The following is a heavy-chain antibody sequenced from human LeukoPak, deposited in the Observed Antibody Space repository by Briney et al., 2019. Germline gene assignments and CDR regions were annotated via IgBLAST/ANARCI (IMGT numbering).Heavy chain of an antibody. J-gene: IGHJ4*02. CDR2: IKSDGSST. Sequence: PGGSLRLSCAASGFTFSSYWMHWVRQAPGKGLVWVSRIKSDGSSTSYADSVKGRFTISRDNAKNTLYLQMNSLRAEDTAVYYCAADGGPVFEYWGQGILVTVSS. V-gene: IGHV3-74*01. CDR1: GFTFSSYW. D-gene: IGHD3-16*01. CDR3: AADGGPVFEY.